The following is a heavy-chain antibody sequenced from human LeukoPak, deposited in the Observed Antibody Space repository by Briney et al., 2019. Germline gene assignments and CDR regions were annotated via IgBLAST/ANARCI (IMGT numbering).Heavy chain of an antibody. CDR3: AREGDYYGSGSYSDY. Sequence: SVKVSCKASGGTFSSYAISWVRQAPGQGLEWMGGIIPIFGTANYAQKFQGRVTITADKSTSTAYMELSSLRSEDTAVYYCAREGDYYGSGSYSDYWGQGTPVTVSS. J-gene: IGHJ4*02. V-gene: IGHV1-69*06. CDR2: IIPIFGTA. D-gene: IGHD3-10*01. CDR1: GGTFSSYA.